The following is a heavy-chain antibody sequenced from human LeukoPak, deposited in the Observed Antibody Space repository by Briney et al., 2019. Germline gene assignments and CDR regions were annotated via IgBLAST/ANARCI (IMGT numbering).Heavy chain of an antibody. V-gene: IGHV3-48*03. Sequence: QPGGSLRLSCAASGFTFSSYEMNWVRQAPGKGLEWVSYISSSGSTIYYADSVKGRFTISRDNAKNSLYLQMNSLRAEDPAVYYCARDPGYCFDYWGQGTLVTVSS. CDR3: ARDPGYCFDY. CDR2: ISSSGSTI. CDR1: GFTFSSYE. J-gene: IGHJ4*02.